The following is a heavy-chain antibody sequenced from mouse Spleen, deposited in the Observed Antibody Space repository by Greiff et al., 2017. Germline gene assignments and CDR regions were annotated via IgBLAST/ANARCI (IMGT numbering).Heavy chain of an antibody. CDR3: TGDVLLPPMDY. CDR1: GFTFSDYY. CDR2: SSNKANDSTT. V-gene: IGHV7-1*01. J-gene: IGHJ4*01. Sequence: EVQLVESGGGLVQPGRSLRLSCATSGFTFSDYYMEWVRQAPGKGLEWIAASSNKANDSTTEYSVYVKGRFTVSRDSSQSILYLQMSALRAEDTAIYCCTGDVLLPPMDYWGQGTSVTVSA. D-gene: IGHD1-1*01.